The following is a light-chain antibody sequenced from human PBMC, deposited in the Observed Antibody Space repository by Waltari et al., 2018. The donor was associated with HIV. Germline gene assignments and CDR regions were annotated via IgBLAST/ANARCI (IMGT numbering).Light chain of an antibody. J-gene: IGKJ2*03. CDR1: QSLLHNNGKTY. CDR3: MQDYQIPLS. Sequence: DNVMTPSPLSLAVAPGQQASISCRSRQSLLHNNGKTYLAWYLQKPGQSPQLLIYLVSNRASGVPDRFSGSGSGTDFTLKISRVEAEDVGVYYCMQDYQIPLSFGQGTKLEIK. V-gene: IGKV2-28*01. CDR2: LVS.